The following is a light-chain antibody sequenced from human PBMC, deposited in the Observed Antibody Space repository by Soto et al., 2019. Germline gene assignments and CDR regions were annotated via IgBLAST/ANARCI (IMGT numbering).Light chain of an antibody. CDR2: GAS. J-gene: IGKJ1*01. CDR1: QSISSN. Sequence: EIVLTPPPATQHLYKGERATLSCRANQSISSNLAWYQQKPGRPPRLLIYGASNRATGIPDRFSGSGSGTDFTLTIIRLEPAGFAVYFCHQYESSLWTFVQGTKLDIK. V-gene: IGKV3-20*01. CDR3: HQYESSLWT.